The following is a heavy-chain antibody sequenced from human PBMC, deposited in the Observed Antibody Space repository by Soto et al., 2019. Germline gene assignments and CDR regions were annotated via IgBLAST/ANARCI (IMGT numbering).Heavy chain of an antibody. CDR2: ISYDGSNK. Sequence: PGGSLRLSCAASGFTFSSYAMHWVRQAPGKGLEWVAVISYDGSNKYYADSVKGRFTISRDNSKNTLYLQMNSLRAEDTAVYYCARDIPYSSSFPALYYYYGMDVWGQGTTVTVSS. J-gene: IGHJ6*02. D-gene: IGHD6-6*01. V-gene: IGHV3-30-3*01. CDR1: GFTFSSYA. CDR3: ARDIPYSSSFPALYYYYGMDV.